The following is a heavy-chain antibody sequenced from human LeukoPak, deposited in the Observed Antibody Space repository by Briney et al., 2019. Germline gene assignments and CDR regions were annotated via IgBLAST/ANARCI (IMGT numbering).Heavy chain of an antibody. D-gene: IGHD2-2*01. V-gene: IGHV3-30-3*02. J-gene: IGHJ5*02. CDR1: GFAFSGYS. CDR3: AKRLLLYWFDP. CDR2: ISYDGHNK. Sequence: GGSLRLSCAASGFAFSGYSMHWVRQAPGKGLEWVAVISYDGHNKDYADSVKGRFTISRDNSKNTLYLQMNSLRAEDTAVYYCAKRLLLYWFDPWGQGTLVTVSS.